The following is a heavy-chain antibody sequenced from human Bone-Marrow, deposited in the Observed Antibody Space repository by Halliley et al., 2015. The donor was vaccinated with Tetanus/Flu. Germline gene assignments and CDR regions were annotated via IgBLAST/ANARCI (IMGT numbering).Heavy chain of an antibody. D-gene: IGHD3-10*01. Sequence: SLRLSCAASGFNFNSYSMHWVRQAPGKGLGWVAVISHDGSHKYYVDSVKGRFTIARDNSRNTLYLQMNSLRAEDTATYFCAKPLLFREFDSWGQGTLVTISS. J-gene: IGHJ4*02. CDR2: ISHDGSHK. CDR3: AKPLLFREFDS. V-gene: IGHV3-30*18. CDR1: GFNFNSYS.